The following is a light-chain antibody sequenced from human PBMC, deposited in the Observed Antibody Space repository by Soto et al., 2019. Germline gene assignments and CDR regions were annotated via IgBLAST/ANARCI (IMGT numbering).Light chain of an antibody. CDR3: QHYGNRFVS. CDR1: QSVSNSH. V-gene: IGKV3-20*01. Sequence: EIVLTQSPGTLSLSPGERATLSCRASQSVSNSHLAWYQQRPGQAPRLLIYAASSRATGVPDRFSGSGSGTDFTLTISRLEPEDFAVYTCQHYGNRFVSFGPGTKVDSK. CDR2: AAS. J-gene: IGKJ3*01.